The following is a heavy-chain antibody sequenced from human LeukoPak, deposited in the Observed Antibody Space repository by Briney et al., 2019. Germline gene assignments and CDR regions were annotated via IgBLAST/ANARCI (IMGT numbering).Heavy chain of an antibody. Sequence: SETLSLTCAVYVGSFSGYYWSGIRQPPGKGLEWIGTIYHTWSTYYNPSLKNRVNMSVDTSKNQFCLKLSSVTAADTAVFYCARVSVGAFDIWGQGTMVTVSS. J-gene: IGHJ3*02. CDR1: VGSFSGYY. V-gene: IGHV4-34*01. CDR3: ARVSVGAFDI. CDR2: IYHTWST.